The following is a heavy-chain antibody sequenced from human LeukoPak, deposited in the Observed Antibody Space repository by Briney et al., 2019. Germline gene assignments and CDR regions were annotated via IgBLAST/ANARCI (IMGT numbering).Heavy chain of an antibody. D-gene: IGHD2-2*01. Sequence: WASVKVSCKASGGTFSSYAISWVRQAPGQGLEWMGGIIPIFGTANYAQKFQGRVTITADESTSTAYMELSSLRSEDTAVYYCARGYCSSTSCYRYYYYYMDVWGKGTTVTVSS. CDR3: ARGYCSSTSCYRYYYYYMDV. V-gene: IGHV1-69*13. J-gene: IGHJ6*03. CDR1: GGTFSSYA. CDR2: IIPIFGTA.